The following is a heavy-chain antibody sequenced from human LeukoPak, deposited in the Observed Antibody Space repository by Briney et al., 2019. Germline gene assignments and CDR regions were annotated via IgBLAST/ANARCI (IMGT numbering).Heavy chain of an antibody. CDR2: IYYSAST. J-gene: IGHJ4*02. CDR1: GGSISSGGYY. V-gene: IGHV4-30-4*08. D-gene: IGHD5-12*01. Sequence: PSQTLSLTCTVSGGSISSGGYYWSWIRQPPGKGLEWIGYIYYSASTYYSPSLKSRVTVSVDTSKNRFSLKLSSVTAADTAMYYCARDLSGYGIFGYWGQGTLVTVSS. CDR3: ARDLSGYGIFGY.